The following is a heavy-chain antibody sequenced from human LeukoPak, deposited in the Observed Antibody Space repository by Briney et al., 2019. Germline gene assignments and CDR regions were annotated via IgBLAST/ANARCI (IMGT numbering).Heavy chain of an antibody. CDR1: GFTFDDYA. J-gene: IGHJ4*02. Sequence: GRSLRLSCAASGFTFDDYAMHWVRQAPGKGLEWVSGISWNSGSIGYADSVKGRFTISRDNAKNSLYLQMNSLRAEDTALYYCARRVAAVGFDYWGQGTLSPSPQ. V-gene: IGHV3-9*01. CDR3: ARRVAAVGFDY. D-gene: IGHD6-13*01. CDR2: ISWNSGSI.